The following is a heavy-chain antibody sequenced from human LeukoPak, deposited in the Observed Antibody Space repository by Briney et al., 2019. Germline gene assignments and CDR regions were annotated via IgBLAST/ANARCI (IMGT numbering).Heavy chain of an antibody. CDR1: GGTFSSYA. J-gene: IGHJ4*02. CDR2: IIPIFGTA. V-gene: IGHV1-69*13. D-gene: IGHD5-18*01. Sequence: SVKVSCKASGGTFSSYAISWVRQAPGPGLEWMGGIIPIFGTANYAQKFQGRVTITADESTSTAYMEMSSLRSEDTAVYYCARENGGYSDVSSGGPLDYWGQGTLVTVSS. CDR3: ARENGGYSDVSSGGPLDY.